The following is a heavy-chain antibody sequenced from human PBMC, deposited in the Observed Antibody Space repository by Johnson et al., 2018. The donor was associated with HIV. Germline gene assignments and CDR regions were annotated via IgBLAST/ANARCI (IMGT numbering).Heavy chain of an antibody. J-gene: IGHJ3*02. V-gene: IGHV3-64*04. CDR3: ASPLEAAAGPMDAFDI. D-gene: IGHD6-13*01. CDR1: GFTFSSYA. Sequence: QMLLVESGGGLVQPGRSLRLSCAASGFTFSSYAMHWVRQAPGKGLVWVSRSNSDGSITNYAESVKGRFTISRDNSKNTLYLQINSLRAEDTAVYYCASPLEAAAGPMDAFDIWGQGTMVTVSS. CDR2: SNSDGSIT.